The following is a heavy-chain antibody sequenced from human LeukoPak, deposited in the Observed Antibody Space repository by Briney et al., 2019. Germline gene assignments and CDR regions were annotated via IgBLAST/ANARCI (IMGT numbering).Heavy chain of an antibody. CDR1: GFAFSSYA. CDR2: ISGSGGST. CDR3: AKQAAAGHYYYYMDV. Sequence: PGGSLRLSCAASGFAFSSYAMSWVRQAPGKGLEWVSAISGSGGSTYYADSVKGRFTISRDNSKNMLYLQMNSLRAEDTAVYYCAKQAAAGHYYYYMDVWGKGTTVTVSS. V-gene: IGHV3-23*01. D-gene: IGHD6-13*01. J-gene: IGHJ6*03.